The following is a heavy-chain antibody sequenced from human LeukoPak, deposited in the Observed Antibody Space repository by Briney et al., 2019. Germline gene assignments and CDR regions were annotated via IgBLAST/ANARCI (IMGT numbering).Heavy chain of an antibody. Sequence: GGSQTLLCSLCVFLHWLLRVLGPRQAPGKGLEWVANIKQDETEKFYVDSVKGRFTISRDNAKTALYLQMTMQSFQESAAFTCATGCYCCMTESYYLDYWGRGTLVTVSS. CDR1: VFLHWLL. D-gene: IGHD3-16*02. J-gene: IGHJ2*01. V-gene: IGHV3-7*02. CDR3: ATGCYCCMTESYYLDY. CDR2: IKQDETEK.